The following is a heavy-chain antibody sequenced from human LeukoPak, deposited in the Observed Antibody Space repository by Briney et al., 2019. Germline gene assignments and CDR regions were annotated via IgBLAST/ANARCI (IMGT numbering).Heavy chain of an antibody. J-gene: IGHJ3*02. V-gene: IGHV3-30*18. CDR2: ISYDGSNK. Sequence: GSLRLSCAASGFTFSSYGMHWVRQAPGKGLEWVAVISYDGSNKYYADSMKGRFTISRDNSKNTLYLQMNSLRAEDTAVYYCAKDRGRAAVLFFDIWGQGTMVTVSS. CDR1: GFTFSSYG. D-gene: IGHD3-3*02. CDR3: AKDRGRAAVLFFDI.